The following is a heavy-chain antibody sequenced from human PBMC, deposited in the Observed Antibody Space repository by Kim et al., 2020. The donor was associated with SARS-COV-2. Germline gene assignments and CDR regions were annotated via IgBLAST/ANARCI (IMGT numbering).Heavy chain of an antibody. Sequence: GGSLRLSCVVSGFTFSSYNMNWVRQAPGKGLEWVSSISDSSNYIYHAGSVKGRFTISRDNAKNSLNLQMNSLRAEDTAVYYCARAGNYGDGLDYWGQGTLVTVSS. CDR1: GFTFSSYN. CDR3: ARAGNYGDGLDY. V-gene: IGHV3-21*01. CDR2: ISDSSNYI. D-gene: IGHD4-17*01. J-gene: IGHJ4*02.